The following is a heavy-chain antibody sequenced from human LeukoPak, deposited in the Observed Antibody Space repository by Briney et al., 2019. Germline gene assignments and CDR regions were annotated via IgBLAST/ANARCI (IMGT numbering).Heavy chain of an antibody. D-gene: IGHD4-23*01. V-gene: IGHV3-66*01. CDR2: IYRGGST. J-gene: IGHJ4*02. CDR1: GFTVSGSY. CDR3: ARDSVAEGSDF. Sequence: PGGSLRLSCAASGFTVSGSYMSWVRQAPGKGLEWVSVIYRGGSTYYAGSVKGRFTISRDNSKNTLYLQMNSLRAEDTAVYFCARDSVAEGSDFWGQGTLVTVSS.